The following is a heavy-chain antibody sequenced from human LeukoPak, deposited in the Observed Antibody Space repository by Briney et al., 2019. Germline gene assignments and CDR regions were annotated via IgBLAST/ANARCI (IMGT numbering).Heavy chain of an antibody. CDR2: IYFTGFT. D-gene: IGHD4-23*01. CDR3: ARDAYGGNSWGWFDP. V-gene: IGHV4-59*01. Sequence: SETLSLTCTVSDGSISGYYWSWIRQSPGKGLEWIGYIYFTGFTHYNPSLKSRVTMSVDMSKYQFSLNLNSVTAADTAVYYCARDAYGGNSWGWFDPWGQGTLVTVSS. CDR1: DGSISGYY. J-gene: IGHJ5*02.